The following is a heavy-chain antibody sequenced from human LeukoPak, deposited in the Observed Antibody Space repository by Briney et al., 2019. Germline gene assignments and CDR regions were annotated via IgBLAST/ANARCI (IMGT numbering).Heavy chain of an antibody. Sequence: PGGSLRLSCAASGFTVSSNYMSWVRQAPGKGLEWVAVISYDGSNKYYADSVKGRFTISRDNSKNTLYLQMNSLRAEDTAVYYCAKDRTYCSSTSCYRDYYYYGMDVWGQGTTVTVSS. CDR2: ISYDGSNK. CDR3: AKDRTYCSSTSCYRDYYYYGMDV. V-gene: IGHV3-30*18. D-gene: IGHD2-2*02. J-gene: IGHJ6*02. CDR1: GFTVSSNY.